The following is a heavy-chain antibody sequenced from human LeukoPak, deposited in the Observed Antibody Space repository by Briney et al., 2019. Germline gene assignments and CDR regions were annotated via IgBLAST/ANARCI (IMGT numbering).Heavy chain of an antibody. CDR3: VRGGTSWSRFDY. J-gene: IGHJ4*02. V-gene: IGHV3-23*01. CDR2: ISGSGTGT. Sequence: PGGSLRLSCAASGFTFNNYVMSWVRQAPGKGLEWVSVISGSGTGTYYADSVRGRFTISRDNSKNTLYLQMNSLRAEDTAVYYCVRGGTSWSRFDYWGQGTVVTVSS. D-gene: IGHD6-13*01. CDR1: GFTFNNYV.